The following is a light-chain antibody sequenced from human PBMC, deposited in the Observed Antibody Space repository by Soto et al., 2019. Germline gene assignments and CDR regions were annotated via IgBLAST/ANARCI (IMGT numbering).Light chain of an antibody. J-gene: IGLJ2*01. CDR2: DVS. Sequence: QSVLTQPRSVSGSPGQSVTISCSGPSRDFGADNHVAWYRQYPDKAPEVMIYDVSQRPSGVPARFSGSKSGNTASLTISGLQAEDEADYYCCSYGGSVIFGGGTKVTVL. V-gene: IGLV2-11*01. CDR3: CSYGGSVI. CDR1: SRDFGADNH.